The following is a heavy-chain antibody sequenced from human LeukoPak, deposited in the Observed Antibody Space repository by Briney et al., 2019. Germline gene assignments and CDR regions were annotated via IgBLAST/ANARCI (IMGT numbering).Heavy chain of an antibody. V-gene: IGHV4-4*07. CDR3: AKGTSNAWYDWFDL. J-gene: IGHJ5*02. Sequence: SETLSLTCTVSDDSINNFYWSWIRQPAGKGLEWIGRICSSGYTNYHPSLKSRVTMSVDTSKNQFSLRLISLTAADTAVYYCAKGTSNAWYDWFDLWGQGTLVTVSS. D-gene: IGHD6-13*01. CDR2: ICSSGYT. CDR1: DDSINNFY.